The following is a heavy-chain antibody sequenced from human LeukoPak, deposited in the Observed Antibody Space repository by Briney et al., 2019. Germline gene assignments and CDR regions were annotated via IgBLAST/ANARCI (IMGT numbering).Heavy chain of an antibody. V-gene: IGHV3-23*01. CDR3: ARDGAPLKGLDYYYYYMDV. CDR2: ISGSGGST. Sequence: GGSLRLSCVASGFTFSSYAMSWVRQAPGKGLEWVSAISGSGGSTYYADSVKGRFTISRDNSKNTLYLQINSLRAEDTAVYYCARDGAPLKGLDYYYYYMDVWGKGTTVTVSS. J-gene: IGHJ6*03. CDR1: GFTFSSYA. D-gene: IGHD1-1*01.